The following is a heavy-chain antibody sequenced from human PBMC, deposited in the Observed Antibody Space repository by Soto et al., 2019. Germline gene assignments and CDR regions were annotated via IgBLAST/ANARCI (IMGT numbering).Heavy chain of an antibody. CDR1: GFTFSSYG. D-gene: IGHD4-17*01. J-gene: IGHJ2*01. CDR3: ARGPMTTVTTWGDWYFDL. CDR2: IWYDGTNK. Sequence: ESGGGVVQPGRSLRLSCATSGFTFSSYGMHWVRQGPGKGLEWAAVIWYDGTNKYYADSVNGRFTISRDDSKNTLYLQMNSLRAEDTAVYYCARGPMTTVTTWGDWYFDLWGRGTLFTVSS. V-gene: IGHV3-33*01.